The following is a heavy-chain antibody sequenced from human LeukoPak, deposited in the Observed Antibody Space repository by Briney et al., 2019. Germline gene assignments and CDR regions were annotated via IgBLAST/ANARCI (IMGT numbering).Heavy chain of an antibody. CDR2: IIPPSGTA. Sequence: GASVKVSYKASGGPYRYAITWVRQGPGQGLEWMGGIIPPSGTANYAQKFQGRVTISKDDSTSTTYMELSSLRSEDTAVYYCTTYGANVAEYFEHWGQGTLVGVSS. J-gene: IGHJ1*01. V-gene: IGHV1-69*05. CDR3: TTYGANVAEYFEH. D-gene: IGHD4/OR15-4a*01. CDR1: GGPYRYA.